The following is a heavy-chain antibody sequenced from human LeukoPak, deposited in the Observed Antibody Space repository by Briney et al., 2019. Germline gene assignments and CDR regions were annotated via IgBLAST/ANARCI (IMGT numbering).Heavy chain of an antibody. Sequence: PSETLSLTCAVYGGSFSGYYWSWIRQPPGKGLEWIGEINHSGSTNYNPSLKSRVTISVDTSKNQFSLKLSSVTAADTAVYYCARGLRVTTVTRFDPWGQGTLVTVSS. CDR2: INHSGST. CDR3: ARGLRVTTVTRFDP. D-gene: IGHD4-17*01. CDR1: GGSFSGYY. J-gene: IGHJ5*02. V-gene: IGHV4-34*01.